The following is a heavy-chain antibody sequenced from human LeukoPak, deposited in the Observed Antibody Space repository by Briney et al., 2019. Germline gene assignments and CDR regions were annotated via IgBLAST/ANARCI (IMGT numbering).Heavy chain of an antibody. CDR1: GFTFSSYA. D-gene: IGHD1-26*01. V-gene: IGHV3-23*01. J-gene: IGHJ5*02. CDR2: ISGSGGST. CDR3: ARDKNQWELLRGGWFDP. Sequence: GGSLRLSCAASGFTFSSYAMSWVRQAPGKGLEWVSAISGSGGSTYYADSVKGRFTISRDNAKNSLYLQMNSLRAEDTAVYYCARDKNQWELLRGGWFDPWGQGTLVTVSS.